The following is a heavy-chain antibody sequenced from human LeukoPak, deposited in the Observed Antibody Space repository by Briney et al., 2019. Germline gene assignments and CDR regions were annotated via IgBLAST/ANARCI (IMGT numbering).Heavy chain of an antibody. CDR2: IRSNSDGGTI. D-gene: IGHD1-26*01. V-gene: IGHV3-15*07. CDR3: AKESGPRYSGSYFDY. J-gene: IGHJ4*02. CDR1: GFTFSNAW. Sequence: GGSLRLSCATSGFTFSNAWMNWVRQAPGKGLEWVGRIRSNSDGGTIDYAAPVKGRFALSRDDSKNTLYLQMNSLQTEDTAVYYCAKESGPRYSGSYFDYWGQGTLVTVSS.